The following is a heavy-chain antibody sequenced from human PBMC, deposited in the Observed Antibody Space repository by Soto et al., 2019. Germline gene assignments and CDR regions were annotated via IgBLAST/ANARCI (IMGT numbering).Heavy chain of an antibody. CDR3: ARESVSGTYRFDS. Sequence: QVQLQESGPGLVRPSETLSLTCTVSGDSLSTYYWSWIRQPAGERLEWIGRIHDTGRTNYNPSLKSRVTMSVDTSKNQFSLRVNSVTAADTAVYYCARESVSGTYRFDSWGQGTLATVSS. CDR1: GDSLSTYY. D-gene: IGHD3-16*02. CDR2: IHDTGRT. V-gene: IGHV4-4*07. J-gene: IGHJ4*02.